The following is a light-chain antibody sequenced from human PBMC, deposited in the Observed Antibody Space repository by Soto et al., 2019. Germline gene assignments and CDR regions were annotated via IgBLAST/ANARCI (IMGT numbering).Light chain of an antibody. CDR2: RIF. V-gene: IGKV3-15*01. J-gene: IGKJ1*01. Sequence: EIVMTQSPGTLSVFPGESVTLSCRASQSVNGFLDWFQHKPGQAPGLVLKRIFIRAIGVPARFSGSGSETEFTLTINGLQSEDSGVYHCLQHYAWPWTFGQGTKVDI. CDR1: QSVNGF. CDR3: LQHYAWPWT.